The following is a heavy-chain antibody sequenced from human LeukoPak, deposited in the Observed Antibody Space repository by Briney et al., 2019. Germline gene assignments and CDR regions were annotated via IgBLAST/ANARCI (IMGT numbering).Heavy chain of an antibody. CDR3: ARDQRSDSSSWYRYYYYYYYMDV. CDR1: GYTFTSYF. CDR2: INPSGGST. J-gene: IGHJ6*03. V-gene: IGHV1-46*01. D-gene: IGHD6-13*01. Sequence: ASVKVSCKASGYTFTSYFMHWVRQAPGQGLEWMGLINPSGGSTSYAQKFQGRVTMTRDMSTSTVYMELSSLRSEDTAVYYCARDQRSDSSSWYRYYYYYYYMDVWGKGTTVTVSS.